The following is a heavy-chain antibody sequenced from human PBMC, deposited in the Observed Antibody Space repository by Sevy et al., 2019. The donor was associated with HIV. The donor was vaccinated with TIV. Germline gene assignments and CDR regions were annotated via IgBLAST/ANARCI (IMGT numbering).Heavy chain of an antibody. CDR2: ICPSDADT. CDR3: ASPVSYGSGSDDAFDS. J-gene: IGHJ3*02. D-gene: IGHD3-10*01. Sequence: GGSLRLSCKGSRYRFTSYWIAWVRQMPGKGLEWMGIICPSDADTTYSPSFKGQVTISVDKSISTPYLQGSSLKASDTARSYWASPVSYGSGSDDAFDSWGQGTMVTVSS. V-gene: IGHV5-51*01. CDR1: RYRFTSYW.